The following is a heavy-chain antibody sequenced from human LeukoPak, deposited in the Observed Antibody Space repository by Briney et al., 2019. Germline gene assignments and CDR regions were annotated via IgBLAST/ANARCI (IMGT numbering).Heavy chain of an antibody. J-gene: IGHJ5*02. D-gene: IGHD3-22*01. CDR2: IIPIFGTA. CDR3: ARSYYYDSSGPWWFDP. V-gene: IGHV1-69*05. CDR1: GGTFSSYT. Sequence: SVKVSCKASGGTFSSYTISWVRQAPGQGLEWMGGIIPIFGTANYAQKFQGRVTITTDESTSTAYMELSSLRSEDTAVYYCARSYYYDSSGPWWFDPWGQGTLVTVSS.